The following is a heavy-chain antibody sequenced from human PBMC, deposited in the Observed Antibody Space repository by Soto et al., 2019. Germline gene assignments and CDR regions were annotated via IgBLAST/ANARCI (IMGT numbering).Heavy chain of an antibody. Sequence: EVQLVESGGDLVEPGGSLRLSCVTSGFMFSSAWMSWVRQAPGKGLEWVGRIKSKTDGGARDYAAPVNGRFSISRDDSKSTLYLKMNSPRADDTALYYCVEGWNDFWGQGTLVTVSS. J-gene: IGHJ4*02. V-gene: IGHV3-15*01. D-gene: IGHD1-1*01. CDR1: GFMFSSAW. CDR3: VEGWNDF. CDR2: IKSKTDGGAR.